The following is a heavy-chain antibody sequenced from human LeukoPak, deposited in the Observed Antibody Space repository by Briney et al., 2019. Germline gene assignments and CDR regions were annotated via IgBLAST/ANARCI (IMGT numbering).Heavy chain of an antibody. CDR1: GGSISSGGYY. CDR3: ARDQFDYMDV. D-gene: IGHD3-10*01. J-gene: IGHJ6*03. Sequence: SETLSLNCTVSGGSISSGGYYWSWIRQHPGKGLEWIGYIYYSGSTYYNPSLKSRVTISVDTSKNQFSLKLSSVTAADTAVYYCARDQFDYMDVWGKGTTVTVSS. V-gene: IGHV4-31*03. CDR2: IYYSGST.